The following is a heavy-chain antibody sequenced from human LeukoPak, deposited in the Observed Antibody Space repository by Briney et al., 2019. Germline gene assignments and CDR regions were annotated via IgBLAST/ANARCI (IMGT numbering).Heavy chain of an antibody. CDR1: GFTFSSYV. CDR3: AKEGDYGDRRRYYYYMDV. Sequence: GGSLRLSCAASGFTFSSYVMHWVRQAPGKGLGWVAVISYNGSNKYYADSVKGRFTISRDNSKNTLYLQMNSLRAEDTAVYYCAKEGDYGDRRRYYYYMDVWGKGTTVTISS. V-gene: IGHV3-30*18. CDR2: ISYNGSNK. J-gene: IGHJ6*03. D-gene: IGHD4-17*01.